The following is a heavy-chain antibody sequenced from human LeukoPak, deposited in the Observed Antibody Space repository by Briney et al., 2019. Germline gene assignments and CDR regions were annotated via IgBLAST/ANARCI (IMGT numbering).Heavy chain of an antibody. CDR1: GFTFSSYG. J-gene: IGHJ4*02. CDR2: ISYDGSNK. CDR3: VRAPATNDWRCMDY. Sequence: GGSLRLSCAASGFTFSSYGMHWVRQAPGKGLEWVAVISYDGSNKYYADSVKGRFTISRDNSKNTLYLQMNSLRAEDTGVYYCVRAPATNDWRCMDYWGQGTLVTVSS. D-gene: IGHD2-8*02. V-gene: IGHV3-30*03.